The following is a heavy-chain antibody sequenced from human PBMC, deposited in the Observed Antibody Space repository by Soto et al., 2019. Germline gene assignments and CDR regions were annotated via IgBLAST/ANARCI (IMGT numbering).Heavy chain of an antibody. CDR2: ISAHNGNT. V-gene: IGHV1-18*01. Sequence: QVHLVQSGAEVKKPGASVKVSCKGSGYGFTTYGITWVRQAPGQGLEWRAWISAHNGNTNYAQKLQGRVTVTRDTSTSTAYMELRSLRSDDTAVYYCARGRDGEHWGQGALVTVSS. J-gene: IGHJ4*02. D-gene: IGHD3-10*01. CDR1: GYGFTTYG. CDR3: ARGRDGEH.